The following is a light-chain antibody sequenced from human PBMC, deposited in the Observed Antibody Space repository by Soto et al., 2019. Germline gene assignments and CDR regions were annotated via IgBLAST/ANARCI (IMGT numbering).Light chain of an antibody. V-gene: IGKV3-15*01. CDR3: QSYNDWPFA. Sequence: DIVLTQSPATLSVSPGDRVTLSYRASESLFGFLAWYQQKPGQAPRLLMYGVSTRATGIPARFSGGGSATDFTLTISSLQSEDSAFYFCQSYNDWPFASGLGTRLEI. CDR2: GVS. CDR1: ESLFGF. J-gene: IGKJ2*01.